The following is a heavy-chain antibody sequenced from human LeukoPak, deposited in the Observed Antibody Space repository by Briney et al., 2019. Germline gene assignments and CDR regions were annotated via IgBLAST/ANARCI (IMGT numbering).Heavy chain of an antibody. CDR2: IKSKTDGGTT. D-gene: IGHD3-22*01. J-gene: IGHJ6*02. CDR3: TTVLCTMIVVVGYGMDV. V-gene: IGHV3-15*01. Sequence: GGSLRLSCAASGFTFRNAWMSWVRQAPGKGLEWVGRIKSKTDGGTTDYAAPVKGRFTISRDDSKNTLYLQMNSLKTEDTAVYYCTTVLCTMIVVVGYGMDVWGQGTTVTVSS. CDR1: GFTFRNAW.